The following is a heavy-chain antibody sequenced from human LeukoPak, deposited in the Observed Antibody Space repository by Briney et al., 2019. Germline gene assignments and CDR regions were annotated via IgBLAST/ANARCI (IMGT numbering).Heavy chain of an antibody. CDR1: GGSISSYY. CDR2: IYYSGSA. Sequence: SETLSLTCTVSGGSISSYYWSWIRQTPGKGLEWIGYIYYSGSATYNPSLRSRVTISIDTSKNQFSLKLSSVTAADTAVYYCARDGGRDGYNALDYWGQGSLVTVSS. J-gene: IGHJ4*02. CDR3: ARDGGRDGYNALDY. D-gene: IGHD5-24*01. V-gene: IGHV4-59*01.